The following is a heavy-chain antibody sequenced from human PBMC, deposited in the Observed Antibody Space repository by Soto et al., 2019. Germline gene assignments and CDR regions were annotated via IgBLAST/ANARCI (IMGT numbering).Heavy chain of an antibody. Sequence: QVQLVESGGGVVQPGRSLRLSCAASGFTFSSYGMHWVRQAPGKGLEWVAVISYDGSNKYYADSVKGRFTISRDNSKNPLYLQMTSLRAEDTAVYYCAKELAVTTDDYWGQGTLVTVSS. CDR2: ISYDGSNK. V-gene: IGHV3-30*18. CDR3: AKELAVTTDDY. J-gene: IGHJ4*02. CDR1: GFTFSSYG. D-gene: IGHD4-17*01.